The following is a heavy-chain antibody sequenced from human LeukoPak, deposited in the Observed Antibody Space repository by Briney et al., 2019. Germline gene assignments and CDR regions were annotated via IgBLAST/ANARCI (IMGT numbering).Heavy chain of an antibody. V-gene: IGHV1-18*01. J-gene: IGHJ4*02. CDR3: ARAYYDFWSGYRYGSYYFDY. D-gene: IGHD3-3*01. CDR2: ISAYNGNT. CDR1: GYTFTSYG. Sequence: ASVKVPCKASGYTFTSYGISWVRQAPGQGLEWMGWISAYNGNTNYAQKLQGRVTMTTDTSTSTAYMELRSLRSDDTAVYYCARAYYDFWSGYRYGSYYFDYWGQGTLVTVSS.